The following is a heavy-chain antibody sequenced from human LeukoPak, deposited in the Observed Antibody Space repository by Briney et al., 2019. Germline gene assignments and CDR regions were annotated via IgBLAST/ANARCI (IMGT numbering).Heavy chain of an antibody. V-gene: IGHV3-7*01. J-gene: IGHJ4*02. CDR2: IKQDGSEK. CDR3: ARDSSGWYYFDY. CDR1: GFTFSSYW. Sequence: PGGSLRLSCAASGFTFSSYWMTWVRQAPGQGLEWVANIKQDGSEKYYVDSVKGRFTIPRDNAKNSLYLQMNSLRAEDTAVYYCARDSSGWYYFDYWGQGTLVTVSS. D-gene: IGHD6-19*01.